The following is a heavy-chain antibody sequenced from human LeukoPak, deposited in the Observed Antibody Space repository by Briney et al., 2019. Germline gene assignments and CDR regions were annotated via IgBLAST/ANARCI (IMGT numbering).Heavy chain of an antibody. Sequence: GGCLRLSCAASGFTFSSDWMSWVRQAPGKGLEWVANINQDGSVKYYVDSVKGRFTISRDNAKNSLYLQMNSLRVEDTAVYYCARGDSGDWALGGQGTLVTVSS. CDR2: INQDGSVK. CDR1: GFTFSSDW. D-gene: IGHD2-21*02. V-gene: IGHV3-7*01. J-gene: IGHJ4*02. CDR3: ARGDSGDWAL.